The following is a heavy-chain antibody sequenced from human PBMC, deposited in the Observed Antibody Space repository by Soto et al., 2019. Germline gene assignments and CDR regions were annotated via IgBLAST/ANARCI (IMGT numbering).Heavy chain of an antibody. CDR3: ARQPTTGDTDLWFDP. J-gene: IGHJ5*02. CDR1: GGSISTSRPY. D-gene: IGHD2-21*01. V-gene: IGHV4-39*01. CDR2: IFYSGST. Sequence: SETLSLTCSVPGGSISTSRPYWAWIRQPPGKGLEWLANIFYSGSTFYNPSLASRVSVSVDTSKNEFSLKLRSVTAADTAVYYCARQPTTGDTDLWFDPWGQGTLVTVSS.